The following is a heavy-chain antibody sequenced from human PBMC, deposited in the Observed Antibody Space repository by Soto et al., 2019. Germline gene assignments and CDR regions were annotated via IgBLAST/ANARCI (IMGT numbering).Heavy chain of an antibody. Sequence: PSETLSLTCTVSGGSISSYYWSWIRQPPGKGLEWIGYIYYSGSTNYNPSLKSRVTISVDTSKNQFSLKLSSVTAADTAVYYCARALAVAGIDYWGHGTLVTVSS. CDR1: GGSISSYY. CDR2: IYYSGST. J-gene: IGHJ4*01. D-gene: IGHD6-19*01. V-gene: IGHV4-59*01. CDR3: ARALAVAGIDY.